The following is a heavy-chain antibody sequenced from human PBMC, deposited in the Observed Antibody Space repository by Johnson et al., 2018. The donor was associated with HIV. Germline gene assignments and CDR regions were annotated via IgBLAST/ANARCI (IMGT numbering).Heavy chain of an antibody. D-gene: IGHD3/OR15-3a*01. CDR2: ISYDGTI. V-gene: IGHV3-30-3*01. Sequence: QVQLVESGGGLVKPGGYLRLSCAASGFTFSSYAMHWVRQAPGKGLEWVAVISYDGTIFYADSVKGRFTISRDIAKNTLYLQMNSLRAEDTAVYYCARDGRGLDAFDIWGQGTVVTVSS. CDR3: ARDGRGLDAFDI. CDR1: GFTFSSYA. J-gene: IGHJ3*02.